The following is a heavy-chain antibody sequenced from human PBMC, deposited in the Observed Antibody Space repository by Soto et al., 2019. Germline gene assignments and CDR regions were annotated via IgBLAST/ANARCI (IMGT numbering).Heavy chain of an antibody. CDR3: ASGTSSPYYYYYGMDV. V-gene: IGHV3-23*01. J-gene: IGHJ6*02. CDR1: GFTFSSYA. D-gene: IGHD2-2*01. CDR2: ISGSGGST. Sequence: EVQLLESGGGLVQPGGSLRLSCAASGFTFSSYAMSWVRQAPGKGLEWVSAISGSGGSTYYADSVKGRFTISRDNSKNTLDLQMNSLRAEDTAVYYCASGTSSPYYYYYGMDVWGQGTTVTVS.